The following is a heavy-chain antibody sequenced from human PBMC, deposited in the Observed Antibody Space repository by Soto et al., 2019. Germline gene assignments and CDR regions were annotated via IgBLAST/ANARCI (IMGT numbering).Heavy chain of an antibody. J-gene: IGHJ4*02. Sequence: PGGSLRLSCAASGFAISSNAMYWVRQAPGKGLEWVSAISDRGDTTHYADSVKGRFTISRDTSKNTLYLQLNTLRADDTAVYYCAKDKPGATSFDYWGQGNLVTVSS. CDR2: ISDRGDTT. D-gene: IGHD1-1*01. CDR1: GFAISSNA. CDR3: AKDKPGATSFDY. V-gene: IGHV3-23*01.